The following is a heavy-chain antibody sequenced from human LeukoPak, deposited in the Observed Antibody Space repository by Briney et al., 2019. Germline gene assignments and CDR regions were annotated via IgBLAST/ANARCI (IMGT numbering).Heavy chain of an antibody. CDR1: GYTFTSYA. CDR2: INTNTGNP. D-gene: IGHD3-22*01. J-gene: IGHJ3*02. CDR3: ARVSGYYYVEAFDI. V-gene: IGHV7-4-1*02. Sequence: ASVKVSCKASGYTFTSYAMNWVRQAPGQGLEWMGWINTNTGNPTYAQGFTGRFVFSLDTSVSTAYPQISSLKAEDTAVYYCARVSGYYYVEAFDIWGQGTMVTVSS.